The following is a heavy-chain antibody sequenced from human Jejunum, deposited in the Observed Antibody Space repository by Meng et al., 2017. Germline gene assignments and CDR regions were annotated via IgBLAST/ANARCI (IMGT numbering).Heavy chain of an antibody. CDR1: GYTFTGHY. J-gene: IGHJ4*02. CDR2: IDPNSGGT. CDR3: ARVGIGSIRISCNGY. V-gene: IGHV1-2*06. D-gene: IGHD2-2*01. Sequence: HVQLVEVGAEVKKPGASVKVSCKASGYTFTGHYMHWVRQAPGQGLEWMGRIDPNSGGTNYAQKFRGRVSMTRDTSISTVYMELSSLRSDDTAVYYCARVGIGSIRISCNGYWGQGTLVTVSS.